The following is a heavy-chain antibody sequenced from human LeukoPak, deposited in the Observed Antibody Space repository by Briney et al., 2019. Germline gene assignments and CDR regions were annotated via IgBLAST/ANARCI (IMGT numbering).Heavy chain of an antibody. CDR3: ARSGGNFHNWFDP. CDR2: IYVSGST. D-gene: IGHD4-23*01. CDR1: GSISSGSYY. V-gene: IGHV4-61*02. Sequence: SQTLSLTCTVSGSISSGSYYWSWIRQPAGKGLEWIGRIYVSGSTNYNPSLESRVTISVDTSKNQFSLKLSSVTAADTAVYYCARSGGNFHNWFDPWGQGTLVTVSS. J-gene: IGHJ5*02.